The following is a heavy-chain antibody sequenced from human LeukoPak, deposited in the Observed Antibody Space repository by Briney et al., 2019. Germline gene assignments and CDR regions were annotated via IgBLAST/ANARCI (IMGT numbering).Heavy chain of an antibody. Sequence: PSETLSLTCTVSGHSISSPYYWAWIRQPPGKGLEWIGSISHGATTYYKPSLKSRLTISIDVSKNHFSLELTSVTATDTAVYYCARGSPPRRNYDSRGYYSYYFDYWGQGTLVTVSS. CDR1: GHSISSPYY. V-gene: IGHV4-38-2*02. D-gene: IGHD3-22*01. CDR2: ISHGATT. J-gene: IGHJ4*02. CDR3: ARGSPPRRNYDSRGYYSYYFDY.